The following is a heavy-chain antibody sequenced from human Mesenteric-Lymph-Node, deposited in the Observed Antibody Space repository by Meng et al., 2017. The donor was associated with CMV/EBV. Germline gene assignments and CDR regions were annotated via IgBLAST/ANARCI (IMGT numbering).Heavy chain of an antibody. CDR1: GCGISGSF. CDR2: IYGNGETT. Sequence: LSCEASGCGISGSFMSWVRQAPGEGVEWVALIYGNGETTYYSDSVKGRFFISRDNSRKTVDLQMNNVRAEDTAVYFCARFGSHWFFDLWGRGTLVTVSS. J-gene: IGHJ2*01. D-gene: IGHD2-15*01. V-gene: IGHV3-53*01. CDR3: ARFGSHWFFDL.